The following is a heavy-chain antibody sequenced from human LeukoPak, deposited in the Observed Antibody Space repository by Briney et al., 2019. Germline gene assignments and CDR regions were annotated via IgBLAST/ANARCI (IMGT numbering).Heavy chain of an antibody. J-gene: IGHJ4*02. D-gene: IGHD2-21*02. CDR2: IIPIFGTA. CDR1: GGTFSSYA. CDR3: ARDRDAYCGGDCYLRYFDY. Sequence: PEASVKVSCKASGGTFSSYAISWVRQAPGQGLEWMGGIIPIFGTANYAQKFQGRVTITADESTSTAYMELSSLRSDDTAVYYCARDRDAYCGGDCYLRYFDYWGQGTLVTVSS. V-gene: IGHV1-69*13.